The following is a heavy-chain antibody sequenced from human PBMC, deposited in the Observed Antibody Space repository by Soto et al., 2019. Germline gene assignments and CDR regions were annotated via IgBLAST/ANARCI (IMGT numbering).Heavy chain of an antibody. Sequence: GGSLRLSCAASGFTFSSYDMHWVRQATGKGLEWVSAIGTAGDTYYPGSVKGRFTISRENAKNSLYLQMNSLRAGDTAVYYCARGGYNWNYPNWFDPWGQGTLVTVSS. CDR1: GFTFSSYD. CDR3: ARGGYNWNYPNWFDP. CDR2: IGTAGDT. J-gene: IGHJ5*02. V-gene: IGHV3-13*01. D-gene: IGHD1-7*01.